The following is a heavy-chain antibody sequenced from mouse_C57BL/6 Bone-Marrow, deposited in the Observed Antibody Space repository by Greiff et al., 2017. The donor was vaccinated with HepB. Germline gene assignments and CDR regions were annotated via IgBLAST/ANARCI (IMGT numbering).Heavy chain of an antibody. CDR2: INPNNGGT. V-gene: IGHV1-18*01. D-gene: IGHD2-3*01. J-gene: IGHJ4*01. CDR3: AILWLLPYYYAMDY. CDR1: GYTFTDYN. Sequence: VHVKQSGPELVKPGASVKIPCKASGYTFTDYNMDWVKQSHGKSLEWIGDINPNNGGTIYNQKFKGKATLTVDKSSSTAYMELRSLTSEDTAVYYCAILWLLPYYYAMDYWGQGTSVTVSS.